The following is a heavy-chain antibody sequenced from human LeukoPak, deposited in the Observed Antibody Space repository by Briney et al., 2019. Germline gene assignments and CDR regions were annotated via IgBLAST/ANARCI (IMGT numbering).Heavy chain of an antibody. Sequence: GRSLRLSCAASAASGFTFSSYAFHWVRQAPGKGLEWVAVISYDGNNKYYADSVRGRFTISRDNSKSTLFLQMNSLRVEDTAVYYCARDPTRYLRYGYFDYWGQGTLVTVSS. D-gene: IGHD3-9*01. J-gene: IGHJ4*02. CDR2: ISYDGNNK. V-gene: IGHV3-30-3*01. CDR1: GFTFSSYA. CDR3: ARDPTRYLRYGYFDY.